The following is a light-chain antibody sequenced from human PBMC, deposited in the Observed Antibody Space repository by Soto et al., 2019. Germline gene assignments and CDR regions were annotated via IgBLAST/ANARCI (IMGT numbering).Light chain of an antibody. Sequence: QSALTQPPSASGSPGQSVTISCTGTSSDVGGYNYVSWYQQHPGKAPKLMIYEVSKRPSGVPDRFSGSKSGNTASLTVSGLQAEDEADYYCSSYAGSNKPYVFGTWTKVTV. J-gene: IGLJ1*01. CDR3: SSYAGSNKPYV. V-gene: IGLV2-8*01. CDR1: SSDVGGYNY. CDR2: EVS.